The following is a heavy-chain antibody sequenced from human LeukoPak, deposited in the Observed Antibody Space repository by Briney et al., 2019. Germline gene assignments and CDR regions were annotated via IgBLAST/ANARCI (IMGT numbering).Heavy chain of an antibody. J-gene: IGHJ4*02. Sequence: SSETLSLTCTVSGGSISSSSYYWGWIRQPPGKGLEWIGSIYYSGSTYYNPSLKSRVTISVDTSKNQFSLKLSSVTAADTAVYYCARSEWLLWNYWGQGTLVTVSS. V-gene: IGHV4-39*01. CDR3: ARSEWLLWNY. D-gene: IGHD3-3*01. CDR2: IYYSGST. CDR1: GGSISSSSYY.